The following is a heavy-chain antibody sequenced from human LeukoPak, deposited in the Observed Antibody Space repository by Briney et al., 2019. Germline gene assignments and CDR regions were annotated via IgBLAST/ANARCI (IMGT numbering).Heavy chain of an antibody. V-gene: IGHV3-30*02. D-gene: IGHD6-13*01. CDR2: IRYDGSDK. CDR3: AKDQSSWYNFDY. J-gene: IGHJ4*02. Sequence: GGSLRLSCAASGFTFSNYAMHWVRQAPGKGLQWVAFIRYDGSDKFYADSVKGRFTISRDNFKNTLYLQMNSLRAEDTALYYCAKDQSSWYNFDYWGQGTLVTVSS. CDR1: GFTFSNYA.